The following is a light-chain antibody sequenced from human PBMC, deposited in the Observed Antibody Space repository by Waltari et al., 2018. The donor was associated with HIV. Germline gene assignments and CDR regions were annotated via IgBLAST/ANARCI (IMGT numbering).Light chain of an antibody. V-gene: IGLV1-40*01. CDR1: TPNVGAGNH. J-gene: IGLJ2*01. CDR3: QSYDSTLSAVI. Sequence: QSVLTQPPSVSGAPGQRVTISCTGSTPNVGAGNHVHWYQHLLGTAPKRLINGFNRRPSGVPDRFSGSKSGTSASLAITGLQAEDEADYYCQSYDSTLSAVIFGGGTKLTVL. CDR2: GFN.